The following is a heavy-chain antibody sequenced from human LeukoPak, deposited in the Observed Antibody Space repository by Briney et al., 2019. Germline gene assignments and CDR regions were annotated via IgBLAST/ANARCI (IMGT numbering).Heavy chain of an antibody. Sequence: PGGSLRLSCAASRFTLGSYWMTWVRQAPRKGLGWAAAIKEDGSETYYVDSVKGRFTISRDNAKNSLYLQMSSLRAEDTAVYYCARTTYGDYWGQGTLVTVSS. CDR3: ARTTYGDY. J-gene: IGHJ4*02. D-gene: IGHD1-1*01. CDR1: RFTLGSYW. CDR2: IKEDGSET. V-gene: IGHV3-7*02.